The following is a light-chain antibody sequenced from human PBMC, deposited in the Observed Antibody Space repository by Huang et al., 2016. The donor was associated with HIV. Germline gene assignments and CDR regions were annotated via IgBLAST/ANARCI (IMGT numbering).Light chain of an antibody. Sequence: EIVLTQSPGTLSLSPGERATLSCRASQSVSSNYLAWYQQKPGQAPSLLIYGASSRATGIPDRFSGSGSGTDFILTISRLEPEDFAVYYRQQYGSSPYTFGQGTKLEIK. V-gene: IGKV3-20*01. J-gene: IGKJ2*01. CDR2: GAS. CDR3: QQYGSSPYT. CDR1: QSVSSNY.